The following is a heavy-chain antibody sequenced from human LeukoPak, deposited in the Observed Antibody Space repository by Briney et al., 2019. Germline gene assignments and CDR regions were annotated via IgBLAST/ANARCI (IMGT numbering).Heavy chain of an antibody. CDR1: GFTFSSYA. CDR3: ARGEEDLGMDV. V-gene: IGHV3-30-3*01. CDR2: ISYDGSNK. Sequence: GRSLRLSCAASGFTFSSYAMHWVRQAPGKGLEWVAVISYDGSNKYYADSVKGRFTISRDNSKNTLYLQMNSLRAEDTAVYYCARGEEDLGMDVWGQGTTVTVSS. J-gene: IGHJ6*02. D-gene: IGHD2-15*01.